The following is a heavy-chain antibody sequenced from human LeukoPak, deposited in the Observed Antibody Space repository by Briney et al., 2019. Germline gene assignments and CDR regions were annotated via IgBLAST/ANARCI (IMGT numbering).Heavy chain of an antibody. J-gene: IGHJ4*02. V-gene: IGHV1-46*01. Sequence: GASVKVSCKASGYTFTSYSIHWVRQAPGQGLEWMAMINPSIGTTDFAQKFQGRVTVTRDTSTSTVYMELSSLRSEDTAVYYCARGSVGGWELPRFDYWGQGTLVTVSS. CDR2: INPSIGTT. CDR1: GYTFTSYS. CDR3: ARGSVGGWELPRFDY. D-gene: IGHD1-26*01.